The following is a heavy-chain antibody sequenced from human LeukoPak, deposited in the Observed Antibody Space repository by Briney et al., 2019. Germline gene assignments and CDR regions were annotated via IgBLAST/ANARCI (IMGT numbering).Heavy chain of an antibody. CDR1: GGTFSSYA. D-gene: IGHD3-22*01. CDR3: ARDRLPAYYYDSSGYSGY. J-gene: IGHJ4*02. Sequence: SVKVSCKASGGTFSSYAISWVRQAPGRGLEWMGRIIPILGIANYAQKFQGRVTITADKSTSTAYMELSSLRSEDTAVYYCARDRLPAYYYDSSGYSGYWGQGTLVTVSS. V-gene: IGHV1-69*04. CDR2: IIPILGIA.